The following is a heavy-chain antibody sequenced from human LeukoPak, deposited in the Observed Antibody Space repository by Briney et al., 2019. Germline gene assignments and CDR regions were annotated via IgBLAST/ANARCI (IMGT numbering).Heavy chain of an antibody. CDR3: ATTTVIHDAFDI. V-gene: IGHV1-24*01. J-gene: IGHJ3*02. CDR2: FDPEDGET. D-gene: IGHD4-17*01. CDR1: GYTLTELS. Sequence: ASVKVSCKVSGYTLTELSMHWVRQAPGKGLEWMGGFDPEDGETIYAKKFQGRVTMTEDTSTDTAYMELSSLRSEDTAVYYCATTTVIHDAFDIWGQGTMVTVSS.